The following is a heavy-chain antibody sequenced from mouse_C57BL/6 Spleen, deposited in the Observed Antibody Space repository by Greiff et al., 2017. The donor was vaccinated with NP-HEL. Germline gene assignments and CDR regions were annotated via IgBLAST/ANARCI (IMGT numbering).Heavy chain of an antibody. Sequence: QVQLQQPGAELVRPGSSVKLSCKASGYTFTSYWMDWVKPRPGQGLEWIGNIYPSDSETHYNQKFKDKATLTVDKSPSTTYMQLSSLTSEGSAVYYCARAGYGSRNYWGQGTTLTVSA. CDR2: IYPSDSET. CDR3: ARAGYGSRNY. D-gene: IGHD1-1*01. V-gene: IGHV1-61*01. CDR1: GYTFTSYW. J-gene: IGHJ2*01.